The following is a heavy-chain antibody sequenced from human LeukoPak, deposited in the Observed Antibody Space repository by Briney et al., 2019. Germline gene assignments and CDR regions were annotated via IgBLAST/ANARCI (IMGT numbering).Heavy chain of an antibody. Sequence: GASVKVSCKASGGTFSSYAISWVRQAPGQGLEWMGRIIPILGIANYAQKFQGRVTITADKSTSTAYMELSSLRSEDTAVYYCAKDPYYYDSSGYESDYWGQGTLVTVSS. CDR3: AKDPYYYDSSGYESDY. CDR1: GGTFSSYA. J-gene: IGHJ4*02. V-gene: IGHV1-69*04. D-gene: IGHD3-22*01. CDR2: IIPILGIA.